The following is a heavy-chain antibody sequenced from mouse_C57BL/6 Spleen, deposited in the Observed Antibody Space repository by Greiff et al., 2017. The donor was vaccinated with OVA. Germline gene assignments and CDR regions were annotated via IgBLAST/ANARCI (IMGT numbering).Heavy chain of an antibody. D-gene: IGHD1-1*01. V-gene: IGHV1-26*01. CDR1: GYTFTDYY. J-gene: IGHJ4*01. Sequence: EVQLQQSGPELVKPGASVKISCKASGYTFTDYYMNWVKQSHGKSLEWIGDINPNNGGPSYNQKFKGKATLTVDKSSSTAYMQRRSLTSEYSAIYYCARALLRSYAMGYKGKRASVSVST. CDR2: INPNNGGP. CDR3: ARALLRSYAMGY.